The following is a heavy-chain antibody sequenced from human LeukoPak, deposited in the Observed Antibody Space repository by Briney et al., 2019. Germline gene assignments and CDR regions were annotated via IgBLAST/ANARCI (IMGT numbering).Heavy chain of an antibody. V-gene: IGHV3-11*04. Sequence: GGSLRLSCAASGFTLSDYYMSWVRQAPGKGLEWVSYISSSGSVLQYADSVKGRFTISRDNAKNSLSLQMSSLRAEDTAVYYCARRPYSSSWYYFDYWGQGTLVTVSS. CDR1: GFTLSDYY. CDR2: ISSSGSVL. D-gene: IGHD6-13*01. J-gene: IGHJ4*02. CDR3: ARRPYSSSWYYFDY.